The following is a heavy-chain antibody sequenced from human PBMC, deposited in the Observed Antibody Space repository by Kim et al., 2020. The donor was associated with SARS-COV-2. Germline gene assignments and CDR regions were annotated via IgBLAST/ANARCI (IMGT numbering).Heavy chain of an antibody. CDR3: AKDRRGVLITFGGVIVRVDY. Sequence: GRFTIPRDNSKNTLYLQMNSLRAEDTAVYYCAKDRRGVLITFGGVIVRVDYWGQGTLVTVSS. V-gene: IGHV3-23*01. D-gene: IGHD3-16*02. J-gene: IGHJ4*02.